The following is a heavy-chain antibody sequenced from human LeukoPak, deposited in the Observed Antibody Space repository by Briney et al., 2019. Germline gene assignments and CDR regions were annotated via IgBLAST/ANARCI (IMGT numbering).Heavy chain of an antibody. Sequence: SVKVSCKASGGTFSSYAISWVRQAPGQGLEWMGGIIPIFGTVNYAQKFQGRVTMTRNTSISTAYMELSSLRSEDTAVYYCLRGGRFLYCSGGSCFGPYYYYMDVWGKGTTVTISS. CDR2: IIPIFGTV. CDR1: GGTFSSYA. V-gene: IGHV1-69*05. D-gene: IGHD2-15*01. J-gene: IGHJ6*03. CDR3: LRGGRFLYCSGGSCFGPYYYYMDV.